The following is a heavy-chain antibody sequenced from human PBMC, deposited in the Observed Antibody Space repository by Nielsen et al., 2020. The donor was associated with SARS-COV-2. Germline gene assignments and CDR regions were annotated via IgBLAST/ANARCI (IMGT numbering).Heavy chain of an antibody. CDR1: GFTFSSYG. D-gene: IGHD6-19*01. CDR2: ISYDGSNK. J-gene: IGHJ6*02. V-gene: IGHV3-30*18. CDR3: AKDGSGWPYYYCGMDV. Sequence: LKISCAASGFTFSSYGMHWVRQAPGKGLEWVAVISYDGSNKYYADSVKGRFTISRDNSKNTLYLQMNSLRAEDTAVYYCAKDGSGWPYYYCGMDVWGQGTTVTVSS.